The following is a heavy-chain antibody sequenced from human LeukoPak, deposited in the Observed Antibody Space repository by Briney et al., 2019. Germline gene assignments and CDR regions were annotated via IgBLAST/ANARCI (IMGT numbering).Heavy chain of an antibody. J-gene: IGHJ4*02. Sequence: TSQTLSLTCTVSGVSITSGSYYWSWTRQPAGKGLEWIGRIYTSGSTNYNPSLKSRVTISVDTSKNQFSLKLSSVTAADTAVYYCARAGFYYGSGSYIFDYWGQGTLVTVSS. CDR1: GVSITSGSYY. CDR2: IYTSGST. D-gene: IGHD3-10*01. CDR3: ARAGFYYGSGSYIFDY. V-gene: IGHV4-61*02.